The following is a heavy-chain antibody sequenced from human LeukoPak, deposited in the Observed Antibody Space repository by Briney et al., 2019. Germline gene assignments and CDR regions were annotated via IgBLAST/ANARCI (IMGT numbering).Heavy chain of an antibody. CDR1: GFTFSSYA. CDR2: ISSDGSSN. J-gene: IGHJ4*02. V-gene: IGHV3-30-3*01. D-gene: IGHD6-19*01. Sequence: GGSLRLSCAASGFTFSSYAMHWVRQAPGKGLNWVAVISSDGSSNYYADSVRGRFTISRDNSKNTLYLQVNSLSAEDTAVYYCARDRYRSGWYGDFDCWGQGTLVTVSS. CDR3: ARDRYRSGWYGDFDC.